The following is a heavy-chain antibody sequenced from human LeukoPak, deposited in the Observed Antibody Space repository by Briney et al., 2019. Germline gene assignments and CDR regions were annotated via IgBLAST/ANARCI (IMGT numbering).Heavy chain of an antibody. Sequence: ASVQISCKAAGYTFTSYYMHWGRQAAGQGLEWMGIINPSGGSTSYSHTFKGRVTMTRDMSTSTVYMELSSLSSADTAVYYCARDRGYSSGWYSGSYFDYWGQGTLVTVSS. CDR2: INPSGGST. V-gene: IGHV1-46*01. CDR1: GYTFTSYY. D-gene: IGHD6-19*01. J-gene: IGHJ4*02. CDR3: ARDRGYSSGWYSGSYFDY.